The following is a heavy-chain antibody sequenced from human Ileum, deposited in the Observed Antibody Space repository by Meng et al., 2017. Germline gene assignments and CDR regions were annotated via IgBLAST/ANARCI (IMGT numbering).Heavy chain of an antibody. V-gene: IGHV1-46*01. CDR3: ARVGAVASFDY. CDR2: INPSGGST. J-gene: IGHJ4*02. D-gene: IGHD6-19*01. CDR1: GYTVTSYY. Sequence: VELVASGAEVKKPESSGKVSCKAYGYTVTSYYMHWVRQAPGQGLEWMGIINPSGGSTSYAQKFQGRVTMTRDTSTSTVYMELSSLRSEDTAVYYCARVGAVASFDYWGQGTLVTVSS.